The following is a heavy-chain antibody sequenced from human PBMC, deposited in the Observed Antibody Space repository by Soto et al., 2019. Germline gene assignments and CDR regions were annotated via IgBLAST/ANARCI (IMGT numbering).Heavy chain of an antibody. J-gene: IGHJ4*02. V-gene: IGHV3-30-3*01. CDR2: ISYDGSNK. Sequence: QPGGSLRLSCVVSGFTFSGYAMHWLRQAPGKGLEWVAVISYDGSNKYYADSVRGRFTISRDNSKNTLFLQMNSLRVEDTAVYYCARGNYYASGRPFDYWGQGTLVTVSS. CDR1: GFTFSGYA. D-gene: IGHD3-10*01. CDR3: ARGNYYASGRPFDY.